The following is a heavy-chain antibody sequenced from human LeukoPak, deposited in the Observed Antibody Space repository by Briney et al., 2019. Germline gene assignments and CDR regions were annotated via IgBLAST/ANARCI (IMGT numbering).Heavy chain of an antibody. CDR1: GFTFSSYA. J-gene: IGHJ5*02. V-gene: IGHV3-30*04. Sequence: PGGSLRLSCAASGFTFSSYAMHWVRQAPGKGLEWVAVISYDGSNKYYADSVKGRFTISRDNSKNTLYLQMNSLRAEDTAVYYCAREPLPWLWFGELRYWFDPWGQGTLVTVSS. CDR2: ISYDGSNK. CDR3: AREPLPWLWFGELRYWFDP. D-gene: IGHD3-10*01.